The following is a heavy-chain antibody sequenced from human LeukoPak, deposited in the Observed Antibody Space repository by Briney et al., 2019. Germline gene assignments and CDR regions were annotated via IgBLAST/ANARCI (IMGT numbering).Heavy chain of an antibody. CDR3: AKGAGSTSWNYYYYYMDV. D-gene: IGHD2-2*01. V-gene: IGHV3-23*01. CDR1: GGTFSSYA. Sequence: ASVKVSCKASGGTFSSYAMSWVRQAPGKGLEWVSAISGSGGSTYYADSVKGRFTISRDNSKNTLYLQMNSLRAEDTAVYYCAKGAGSTSWNYYYYYMDVWGKRTTVTVSS. CDR2: ISGSGGST. J-gene: IGHJ6*03.